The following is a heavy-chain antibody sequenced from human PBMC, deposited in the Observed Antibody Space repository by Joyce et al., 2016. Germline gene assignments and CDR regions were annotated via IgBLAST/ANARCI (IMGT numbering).Heavy chain of an antibody. V-gene: IGHV1-69*12. CDR3: ARESADSSGYYYGLY. CDR1: GGAFSRHS. D-gene: IGHD3-22*01. Sequence: QVQLVQSGAEVRQPGSSVRLSCKASGGAFSRHSISWVRQAPGQGLEWMGGITPIFGPATYAPKFQGRVTITVDESTGTAYMELNRLRSEDTAMYDCARESADSSGYYYGLYWGQGALVTVSS. CDR2: ITPIFGPA. J-gene: IGHJ4*02.